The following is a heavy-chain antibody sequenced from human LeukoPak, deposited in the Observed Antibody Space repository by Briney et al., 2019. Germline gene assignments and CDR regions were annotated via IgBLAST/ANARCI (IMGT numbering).Heavy chain of an antibody. Sequence: PGGSLRLSCAASGFTFSSYAMSWVRQAPGKGLEWVSAISGSGGSTYYADSVKGRFTISRDNSKNTLYLQMNSLRAEDTAVYYCAKDFGAAAAIVVEKEYYFDYWGQGTLVTVSS. V-gene: IGHV3-23*01. CDR3: AKDFGAAAAIVVEKEYYFDY. CDR1: GFTFSSYA. D-gene: IGHD3-22*01. J-gene: IGHJ4*02. CDR2: ISGSGGST.